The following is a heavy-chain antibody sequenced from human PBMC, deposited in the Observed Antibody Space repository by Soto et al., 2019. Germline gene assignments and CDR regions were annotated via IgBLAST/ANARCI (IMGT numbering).Heavy chain of an antibody. Sequence: SETLSLTCTVSGGSISSSSYYWGWIRQPPGKGLEWIGSIYYSGSTYYNPSLKRRVTISVDTSKNQFSLKRSSVTAADTAVYYCARLRAAAAAVDYWGQGTLVTVSS. CDR3: ARLRAAAAAVDY. CDR2: IYYSGST. D-gene: IGHD6-13*01. V-gene: IGHV4-39*01. J-gene: IGHJ4*02. CDR1: GGSISSSSYY.